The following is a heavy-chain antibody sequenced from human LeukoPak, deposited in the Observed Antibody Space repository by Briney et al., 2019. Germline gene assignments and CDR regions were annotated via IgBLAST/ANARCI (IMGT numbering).Heavy chain of an antibody. CDR3: ARWSGDAFDI. Sequence: PSETLSLTCTVSGYSISSGYYWGWIRQPPGKWLEWIGSIYHSGSTYYNPSLKSRVTISVDTSKNQFSLKLSSVTAADTAVYYCARWSGDAFDIWGQGTMVTVSS. V-gene: IGHV4-38-2*02. CDR1: GYSISSGYY. J-gene: IGHJ3*02. CDR2: IYHSGST. D-gene: IGHD3-3*01.